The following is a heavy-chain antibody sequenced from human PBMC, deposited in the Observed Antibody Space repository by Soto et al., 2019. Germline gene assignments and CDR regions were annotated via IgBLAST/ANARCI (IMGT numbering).Heavy chain of an antibody. Sequence: PSETLSLTCTVSGDSITSNSYFWAWIRQPPGKGLEWIGSIYYSGTTYYNPSLKSRVTISVDRSKNQFSLKLSSVTAADTAVYYCARHFSAHYFDYWGEGALVTVSS. V-gene: IGHV4-39*01. CDR2: IYYSGTT. CDR3: ARHFSAHYFDY. J-gene: IGHJ4*02. D-gene: IGHD6-6*01. CDR1: GDSITSNSYF.